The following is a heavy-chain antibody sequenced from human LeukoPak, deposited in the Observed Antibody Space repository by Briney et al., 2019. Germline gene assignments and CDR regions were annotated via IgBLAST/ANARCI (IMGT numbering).Heavy chain of an antibody. CDR1: GGSFRGYY. V-gene: IGHV4-34*01. D-gene: IGHD4-17*01. CDR3: ARIRVGTTVTAQYYYYGMDV. CDR2: VNHSGST. Sequence: SETLSLTCSVYGGSFRGYYWSWIRQPPGKGLEWIGEVNHSGSTNYNPSLKSRVTISVDTSKNQFSLKLSSVAAADTAVYYCARIRVGTTVTAQYYYYGMDVWGQGTTVTVSS. J-gene: IGHJ6*02.